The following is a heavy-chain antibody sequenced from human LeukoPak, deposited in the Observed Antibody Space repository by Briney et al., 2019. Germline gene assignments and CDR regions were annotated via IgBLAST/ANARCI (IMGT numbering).Heavy chain of an antibody. CDR3: ARDFRRYSYGPIDY. V-gene: IGHV3-33*01. CDR2: VWFDGSKR. D-gene: IGHD5-18*01. J-gene: IGHJ4*02. Sequence: GGSLRLSCTVSGFIFSNSGMHWVRRAPGEGLEWVAVVWFDGSKRYYADSVKGRFTISRDNSKNTLHLQMDSLRVEDTAVYFCARDFRRYSYGPIDYWGQGTLVTVSS. CDR1: GFIFSNSG.